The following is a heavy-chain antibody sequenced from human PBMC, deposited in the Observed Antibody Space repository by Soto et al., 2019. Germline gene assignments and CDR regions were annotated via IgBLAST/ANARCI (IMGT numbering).Heavy chain of an antibody. CDR3: ARHVYTAPSDY. CDR2: IYYSGST. D-gene: IGHD2-2*02. Sequence: QLQLQESGPGLVKPSETLSLTCTVSGGSISSSSYYWGWIRQPPGKGLEWIGSIYYSGSTYYNPPLKSRVTISVDTSKNQFSLKLSSVTAADTAVYYCARHVYTAPSDYWGQGTLVTVSS. V-gene: IGHV4-39*01. CDR1: GGSISSSSYY. J-gene: IGHJ4*02.